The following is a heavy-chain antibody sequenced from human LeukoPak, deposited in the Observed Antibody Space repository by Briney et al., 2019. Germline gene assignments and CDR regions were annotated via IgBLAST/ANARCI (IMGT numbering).Heavy chain of an antibody. D-gene: IGHD5-18*01. CDR1: GFTFSTYW. CDR2: INVDGSTT. Sequence: QPGGSLRLSCAASGFTFSTYWMHWVRQAPGKGLVWVSRINVDGSTTTYADSVKGRFTISRDNAENTLYLQMNSLRGEDTAVYYCARTFGNNYGDYWGHGTLVTVSS. CDR3: ARTFGNNYGDY. V-gene: IGHV3-74*01. J-gene: IGHJ4*01.